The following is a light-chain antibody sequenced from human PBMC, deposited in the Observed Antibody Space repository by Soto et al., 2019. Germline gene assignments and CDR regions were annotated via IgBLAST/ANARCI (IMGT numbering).Light chain of an antibody. CDR3: AAWDDSLNGSV. CDR1: SSNIGRNT. CDR2: SND. Sequence: QSVLTQPPSASGTPGQRVTISCSGSSSNIGRNTVNWYQQFPGTAPKLLIYSNDQRPSGVPDRFSASKSGTSASLAISGLQSEDEADYYCAAWDDSLNGSVFGPGTKVTVL. J-gene: IGLJ1*01. V-gene: IGLV1-44*01.